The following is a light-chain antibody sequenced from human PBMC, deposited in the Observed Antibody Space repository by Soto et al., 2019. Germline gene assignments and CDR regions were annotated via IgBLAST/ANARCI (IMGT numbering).Light chain of an antibody. CDR1: QSIDSS. CDR3: QQYNNYSHA. CDR2: KAS. V-gene: IGKV1-5*03. Sequence: DIQMTQSPSTLSASIGDGVTITCRASQSIDSSLAWYQQKPGKAPKVLIYKASTLKSGVPSRFSGSVSGTEFTLTISSLQPDDFATYYCQQYNNYSHAFGGGTKVDNK. J-gene: IGKJ4*02.